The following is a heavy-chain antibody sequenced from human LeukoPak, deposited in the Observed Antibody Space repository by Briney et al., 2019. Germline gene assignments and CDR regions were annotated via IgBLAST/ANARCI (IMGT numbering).Heavy chain of an antibody. V-gene: IGHV1-8*01. CDR3: AKDIGLGYSGSDY. CDR1: GYIFTSYD. Sequence: ASVKVSCKASGYIFTSYDINWVRQATGQGLEWMGWMNPNSGDTGYAQTFLGRVTLTRDTSISTAYMELSSLRSEDTALYYCAKDIGLGYSGSDYWGQGTLVTVSS. J-gene: IGHJ4*02. CDR2: MNPNSGDT. D-gene: IGHD1-26*01.